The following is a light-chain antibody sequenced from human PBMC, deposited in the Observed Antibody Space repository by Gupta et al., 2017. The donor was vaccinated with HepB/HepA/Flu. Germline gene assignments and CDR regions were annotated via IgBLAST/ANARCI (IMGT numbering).Light chain of an antibody. CDR2: DAS. CDR3: HEYNKRAST. J-gene: IGKJ4*01. CDR1: QNINNN. Sequence: EIVMTQSPATLSVSPGDRATLSCRASQNINNNLAWYQQKPGQPPRLLIYDASTGATGIPARFSGSGSGTEFTLTISSLQSEDFAVYYCHEYNKRASTFGGGTKVEIK. V-gene: IGKV3-15*01.